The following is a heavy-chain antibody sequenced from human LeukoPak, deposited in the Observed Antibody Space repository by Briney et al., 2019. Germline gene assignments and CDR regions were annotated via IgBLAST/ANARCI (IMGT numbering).Heavy chain of an antibody. Sequence: PGGSLRLSCAASGFTFSSYGMHWVRQAPGKGLEWVAFIRYDGSNKYYADSVKGRFTISRDNSKNTLYLQMNSLRAEDTAVYYCAKGLCSGGSCYLTPFDYWGQGTLVTVSS. CDR1: GFTFSSYG. J-gene: IGHJ4*02. D-gene: IGHD2-15*01. CDR3: AKGLCSGGSCYLTPFDY. V-gene: IGHV3-30*02. CDR2: IRYDGSNK.